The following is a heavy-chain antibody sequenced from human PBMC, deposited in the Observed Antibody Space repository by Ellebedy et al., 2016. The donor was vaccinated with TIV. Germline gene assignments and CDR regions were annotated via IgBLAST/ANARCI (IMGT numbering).Heavy chain of an antibody. V-gene: IGHV4-59*01. Sequence: SETLSLXCTVSGGSISSYYWSWIRQPPGKGLEWIGYIYYSGSTNYNPSLKSRVTISVDTSKNQFSLKLSSVTAADTAVYYCARGNDYGDYALDYWGQGTLVTVSS. D-gene: IGHD4-17*01. CDR2: IYYSGST. CDR3: ARGNDYGDYALDY. CDR1: GGSISSYY. J-gene: IGHJ4*02.